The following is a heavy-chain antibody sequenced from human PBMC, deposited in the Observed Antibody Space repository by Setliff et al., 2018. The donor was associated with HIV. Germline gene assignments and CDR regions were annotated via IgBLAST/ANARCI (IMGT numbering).Heavy chain of an antibody. CDR2: IDWDDDK. CDR1: GFSLTTSGTC. V-gene: IGHV2-70*11. J-gene: IGHJ4*02. CDR3: AQICGGYFGSGNFPH. Sequence: SGPTLVNPTQTLTLTCNFSGFSLTTSGTCVSWIRQPPGKALEWLARIDWDDDKYYITSLKTRLTISKDTSKNQVVLTLTNVDPVDTATYYCAQICGGYFGSGNFPHWGLGTLVTVSS. D-gene: IGHD3-10*01.